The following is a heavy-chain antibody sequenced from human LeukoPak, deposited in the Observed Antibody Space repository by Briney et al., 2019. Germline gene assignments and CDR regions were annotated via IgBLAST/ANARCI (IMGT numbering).Heavy chain of an antibody. D-gene: IGHD1-14*01. CDR1: GFTFSSYS. Sequence: GRSLRLSCAASGFTFSSYSMNWVRQPPGKGLEWVSSISSSSSYIYYADSVKGRCTISRDNAKNSLYLQMSSLRAEDTAVYYCARDPTGITTRLYYFDYWGQGTLVTVSS. J-gene: IGHJ4*02. V-gene: IGHV3-21*01. CDR2: ISSSSSYI. CDR3: ARDPTGITTRLYYFDY.